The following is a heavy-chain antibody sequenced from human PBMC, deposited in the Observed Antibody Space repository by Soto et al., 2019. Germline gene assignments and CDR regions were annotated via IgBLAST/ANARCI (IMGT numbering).Heavy chain of an antibody. Sequence: EVQLSESGGGLVQPGGSLRLSRAASGFIFNSYGMTWVRQAPGKGLEWVSSIRSSGDDTYYADSVKGRFTISRDNSKNTLYLQMHNVRAEDTAVYYCAKEWVKDWGQGTMVTVSS. J-gene: IGHJ3*01. V-gene: IGHV3-23*01. CDR3: AKEWVKD. D-gene: IGHD2-21*01. CDR2: IRSSGDDT. CDR1: GFIFNSYG.